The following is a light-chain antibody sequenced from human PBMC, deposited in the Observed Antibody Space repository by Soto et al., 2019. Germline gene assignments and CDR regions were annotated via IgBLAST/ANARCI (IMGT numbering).Light chain of an antibody. Sequence: EIVMTQSPATLSVSPGERATLSCRASQSVSSNLAWYQQKPGQAPRLLIYGASNRATGIPARFSGSGSETEFTLTISSLQSEDFAVYYCQQYNNWPPWTFGQGTKVEIK. V-gene: IGKV3-15*01. CDR3: QQYNNWPPWT. CDR1: QSVSSN. J-gene: IGKJ1*01. CDR2: GAS.